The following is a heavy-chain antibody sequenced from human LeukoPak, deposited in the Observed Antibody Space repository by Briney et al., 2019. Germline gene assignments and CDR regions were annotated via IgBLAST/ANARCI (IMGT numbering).Heavy chain of an antibody. Sequence: GGSLRLSCAASGVTFSSYAMHWVRQAPGKGLEWLAVISYDGSNKYYADSVKGRFTISRDNSKNTLYLQMNSLRDEDTAVYYCASFHYSSGSTGGYWGQGTLVTVSS. D-gene: IGHD6-19*01. V-gene: IGHV3-30*04. CDR1: GVTFSSYA. J-gene: IGHJ4*02. CDR3: ASFHYSSGSTGGY. CDR2: ISYDGSNK.